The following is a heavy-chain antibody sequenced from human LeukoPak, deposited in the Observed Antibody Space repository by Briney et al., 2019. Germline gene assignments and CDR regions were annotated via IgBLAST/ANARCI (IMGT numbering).Heavy chain of an antibody. J-gene: IGHJ4*02. CDR3: AKGSSSGYYYFDY. D-gene: IGHD3-22*01. Sequence: PGGSLRLSCAASGFTFDDYAMHWVRQAPGKGLEWVSGISWNSGSMGYADSVKGRFTISRDNAKNSLYLQMNSLRAEDTALYYCAKGSSSGYYYFDYWGQGTLVTVSS. CDR1: GFTFDDYA. V-gene: IGHV3-9*01. CDR2: ISWNSGSM.